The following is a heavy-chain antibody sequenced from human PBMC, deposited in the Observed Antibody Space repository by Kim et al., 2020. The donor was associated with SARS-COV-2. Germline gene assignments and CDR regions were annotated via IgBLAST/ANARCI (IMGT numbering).Heavy chain of an antibody. CDR2: IIPIFGTA. CDR3: ARAQSTVVTLAGYYYYGMDV. V-gene: IGHV1-69*13. Sequence: SVKVSCKASGGTFSSYAISWVRQAPGQGLEWMGGIIPIFGTANYAQKFQGRVTITADESTSTAYMELSSLRSEDTAVYYCARAQSTVVTLAGYYYYGMDVWGQGTTVTVSS. CDR1: GGTFSSYA. J-gene: IGHJ6*02. D-gene: IGHD4-17*01.